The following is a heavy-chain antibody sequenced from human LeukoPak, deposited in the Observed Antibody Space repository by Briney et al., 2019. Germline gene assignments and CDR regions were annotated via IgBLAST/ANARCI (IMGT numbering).Heavy chain of an antibody. V-gene: IGHV3-23*01. D-gene: IGHD2-21*01. CDR3: AKDFRIGYSAHFDY. CDR1: GFPFRSHA. CDR2: IYENGGTT. J-gene: IGHJ4*02. Sequence: GSLRLSCVGSGFPFRSHAMSWVRPAPEKGLEFVSGIYENGGTTYYADSVKGRFSISRDNSKNTLYLQMDSLRGEDTAVYYCAKDFRIGYSAHFDYWGQGALVTVSS.